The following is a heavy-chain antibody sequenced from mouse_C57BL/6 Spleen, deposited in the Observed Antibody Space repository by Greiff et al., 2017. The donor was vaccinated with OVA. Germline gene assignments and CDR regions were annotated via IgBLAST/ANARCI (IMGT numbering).Heavy chain of an antibody. D-gene: IGHD1-1*01. V-gene: IGHV1-7*01. CDR3: ASSITTVVDY. CDR2: INPSSGYT. CDR1: GYTFTSYW. Sequence: VQLQQSGAELAKPGASVKLSCKASGYTFTSYWMHWVTQRPGQGLEWIGYINPSSGYTKYNQKFKDKATLTADKSSRTAYMQLSSLTYEDSAVYYCASSITTVVDYWGQGTTLTVSS. J-gene: IGHJ2*01.